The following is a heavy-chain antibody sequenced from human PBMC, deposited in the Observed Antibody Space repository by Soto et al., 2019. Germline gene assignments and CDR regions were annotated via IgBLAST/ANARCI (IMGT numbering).Heavy chain of an antibody. J-gene: IGHJ4*01. CDR3: ARVHVMVVAGSTFDY. Sequence: SETLSLTGTVSGYSIRSGSYRAWIRQPPGKGPEWIASIYHGGTTFYNPSLKSRSTISVDTSTNQFSLMLTSVTAADTAVYYCARVHVMVVAGSTFDYWGHGTLVTVSS. V-gene: IGHV4-38-2*02. CDR2: IYHGGTT. D-gene: IGHD6-19*01. CDR1: GYSIRSGSY.